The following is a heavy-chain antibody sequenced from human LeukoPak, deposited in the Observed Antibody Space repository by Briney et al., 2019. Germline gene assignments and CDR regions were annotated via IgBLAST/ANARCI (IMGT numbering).Heavy chain of an antibody. J-gene: IGHJ4*02. CDR2: ISNDGSST. D-gene: IGHD3-9*01. CDR3: VRDSPTGYYKDH. Sequence: GGSLKLSCAASGFTFSVYWMHWVRQAPGKGLVWVSRISNDGSSTNYADSVKGRFTISRDDAKNTVYLQMNSLRAEDTAVYYCVRDSPTGYYKDHWCQGTLVTVSS. V-gene: IGHV3-74*01. CDR1: GFTFSVYW.